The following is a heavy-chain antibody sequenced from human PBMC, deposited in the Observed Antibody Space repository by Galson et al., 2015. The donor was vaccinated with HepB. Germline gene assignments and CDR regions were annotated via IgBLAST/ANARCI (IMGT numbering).Heavy chain of an antibody. V-gene: IGHV3-30-3*01. CDR2: ISYDGSNK. D-gene: IGHD3-10*01. Sequence: SLRLSCAASGFTFSSYAMHWVRQAPGKGLEWVAVISYDGSNKYYADSVKGRFTISRDNSKNTLYLQMNSLRAEDTAVYYCARVGFRGAEVWGQGTLVTVSS. J-gene: IGHJ4*02. CDR3: ARVGFRGAEV. CDR1: GFTFSSYA.